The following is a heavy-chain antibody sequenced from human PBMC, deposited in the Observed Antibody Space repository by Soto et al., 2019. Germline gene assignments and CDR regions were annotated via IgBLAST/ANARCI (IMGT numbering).Heavy chain of an antibody. CDR1: GFTFDDYA. Sequence: VQLVESGGGLVQPGRSLRLSCAASGFTFDDYAMHWVRQAPGKGLEWVSGISWNSGSIGYADSVKGRFTISRDNAKNSLYLQMNSLRAEDTALYYCAKGIDYYYYYYMDVWGKGTTVTVSS. CDR3: AKGIDYYYYYYMDV. V-gene: IGHV3-9*01. CDR2: ISWNSGSI. J-gene: IGHJ6*03.